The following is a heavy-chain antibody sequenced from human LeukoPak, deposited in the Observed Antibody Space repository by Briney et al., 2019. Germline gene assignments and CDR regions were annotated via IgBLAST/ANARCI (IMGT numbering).Heavy chain of an antibody. V-gene: IGHV6-1*01. Sequence: SQTLSLTCAISGDSVSSNSAAWNWIRQSPSRGLEWLGRTYYRSKWYNDYAVSVKSRITINPDTSKNQFSLQLNSVTPEDTAVYYCARDRGASGWLPLYYYGMDVWGQGTTVTVSS. D-gene: IGHD2-15*01. CDR2: TYYRSKWYN. CDR1: GDSVSSNSAA. CDR3: ARDRGASGWLPLYYYGMDV. J-gene: IGHJ6*02.